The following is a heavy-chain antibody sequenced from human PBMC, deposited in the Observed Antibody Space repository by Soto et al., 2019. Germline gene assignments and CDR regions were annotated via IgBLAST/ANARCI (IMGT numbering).Heavy chain of an antibody. V-gene: IGHV1-69*13. CDR2: IIPIFGTA. J-gene: IGHJ6*02. D-gene: IGHD5-12*01. CDR3: ARGSGYDTTAPQNYYYYYGMDV. CDR1: GGTFSSYA. Sequence: GASVKVSCKASGGTFSSYAISWVRQAPGQGLEWMGGIIPIFGTANYAQKFQGRVTVTADESTSTAYMELSSLRSEDTAVYYCARGSGYDTTAPQNYYYYYGMDVWGQGTTVTVSS.